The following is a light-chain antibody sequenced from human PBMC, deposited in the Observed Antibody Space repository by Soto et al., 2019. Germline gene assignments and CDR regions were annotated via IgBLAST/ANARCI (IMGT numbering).Light chain of an antibody. V-gene: IGLV4-69*01. CDR3: QTWGTGFWV. CDR1: SGHSSNA. CDR2: INSDGSH. J-gene: IGLJ3*02. Sequence: QPVLTQSPSASASLGASVKLTCTLSSGHSSNAIVWHQQQPEKGPRYLMKINSDGSHSQGDGIPDRFSGSSSGAERYLTISSLQSEDEADYYCQTWGTGFWVFGGGTKVTVL.